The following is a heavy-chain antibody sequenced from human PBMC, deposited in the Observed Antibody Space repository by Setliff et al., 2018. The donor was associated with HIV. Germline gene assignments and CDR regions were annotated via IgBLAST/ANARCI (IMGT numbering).Heavy chain of an antibody. Sequence: PSETLSLTCAVYGGSLSGDYWSWIRQPPGKGLEWIGEINHSGSTNYNLSLESRVTISVDTSKNQFSLKLSSVTAADTAVYYCARRTSTNYYYGNYYYMDVWGKGTTVTDSS. V-gene: IGHV4-34*01. J-gene: IGHJ6*03. CDR2: INHSGST. CDR1: GGSLSGDY. CDR3: ARRTSTNYYYGNYYYMDV. D-gene: IGHD3-16*01.